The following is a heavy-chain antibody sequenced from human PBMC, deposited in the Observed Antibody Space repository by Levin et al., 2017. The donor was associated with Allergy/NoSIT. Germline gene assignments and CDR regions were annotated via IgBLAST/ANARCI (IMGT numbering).Heavy chain of an antibody. D-gene: IGHD3-10*01. CDR3: ARVAWFGESPEYYFDY. Sequence: GGSLRLSCAASGFTFSSYGMHWVRQAPGKGLEWVAVIWYDGSNKYYADSVKGRFTISRDNSKNTLYLQMNSLRAEDTAVYYCARVAWFGESPEYYFDYWGQGTLVTVSS. J-gene: IGHJ4*02. CDR1: GFTFSSYG. V-gene: IGHV3-33*01. CDR2: IWYDGSNK.